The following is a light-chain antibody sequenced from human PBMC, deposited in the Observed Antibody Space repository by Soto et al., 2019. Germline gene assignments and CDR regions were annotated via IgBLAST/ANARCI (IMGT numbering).Light chain of an antibody. Sequence: QAVVTQEPSLTVSPGGTVTLICGSSTGAVTSGHYPYWFQQKPGQAPRTLIYDTSNKHSWTPARFSGSLLGGKAALTLSGAQPEDEAEYYCLLSYSGARSVVFGGGTKLTVL. J-gene: IGLJ2*01. CDR1: TGAVTSGHY. CDR3: LLSYSGARSVV. V-gene: IGLV7-46*01. CDR2: DTS.